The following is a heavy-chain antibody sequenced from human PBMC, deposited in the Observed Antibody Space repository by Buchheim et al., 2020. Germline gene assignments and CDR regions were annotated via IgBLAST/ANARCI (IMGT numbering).Heavy chain of an antibody. CDR1: GFTFSSYG. Sequence: QVQLVESGGGVVQPGRSLRLSCAASGFTFSSYGMHWVRQAPGKGLEWVAFIRYDGSNKYYADSVKGRFTISRDNSKNTLYLQMNRLRAEDTAVYYCAKDIGGLYCTNGVCSYYYYYGMDVWGQGTT. CDR3: AKDIGGLYCTNGVCSYYYYYGMDV. J-gene: IGHJ6*02. V-gene: IGHV3-30*02. D-gene: IGHD2-8*01. CDR2: IRYDGSNK.